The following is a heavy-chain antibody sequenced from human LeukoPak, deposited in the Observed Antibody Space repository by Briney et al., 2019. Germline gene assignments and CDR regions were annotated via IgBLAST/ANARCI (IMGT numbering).Heavy chain of an antibody. CDR1: GFTVSSNY. D-gene: IGHD3-10*01. CDR2: IYSGGST. CDR3: AGVLLWFGELLYHY. J-gene: IGHJ4*02. Sequence: GGSLRLSCAASGFTVSSNYMSWVRQAPGKGLEWVSVIYSGGSTYYADSVKGRFTISRDNSKNTLYLQMNSLRAEDTAVYYCAGVLLWFGELLYHYWGQGTLVTVSS. V-gene: IGHV3-53*01.